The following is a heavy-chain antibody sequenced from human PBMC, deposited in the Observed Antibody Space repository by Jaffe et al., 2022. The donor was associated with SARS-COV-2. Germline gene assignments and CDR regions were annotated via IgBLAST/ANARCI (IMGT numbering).Heavy chain of an antibody. CDR3: ASGPPLGTH. V-gene: IGHV4-61*02. J-gene: IGHJ4*02. D-gene: IGHD3-10*01. CDR2: FYTSGST. Sequence: QVQLQESGPGLVKPSQTLSLTCTVSGGSISSTSNYWIWLRQPAGKGLEWIGRFYTSGSTNYNPSLKSRVTMSVDTAKNQFSLEVSSVTAADTAVYYCASGPPLGTHWGQGTLVTVSS. CDR1: GGSISSTSNY.